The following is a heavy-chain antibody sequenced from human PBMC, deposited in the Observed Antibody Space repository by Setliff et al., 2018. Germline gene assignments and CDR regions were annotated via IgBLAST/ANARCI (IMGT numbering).Heavy chain of an antibody. CDR2: VYYSGAA. Sequence: PSETLSLTCTVSGGSFSTYYWSWIRQAPGKGLEWIGYVYYSGAANYNPSLKSRVTVSVDTSKNQFSLRLISVTAADTAVYYCARGGTFRYFDYWGQGTPVTVSS. V-gene: IGHV4-59*01. D-gene: IGHD5-12*01. CDR3: ARGGTFRYFDY. CDR1: GGSFSTYY. J-gene: IGHJ4*02.